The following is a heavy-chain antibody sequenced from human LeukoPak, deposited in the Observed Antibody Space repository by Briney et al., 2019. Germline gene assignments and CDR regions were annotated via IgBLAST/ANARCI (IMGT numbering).Heavy chain of an antibody. D-gene: IGHD6-13*01. CDR2: ISYDGSNK. CDR1: GLTFSSYA. J-gene: IGHJ6*02. CDR3: ARDWGIAAAGTRSYYYYGMDV. V-gene: IGHV3-30-3*01. Sequence: GRSLRLSCAASGLTFSSYAMHWVRQAPGKGLEWVAVISYDGSNKYYADSVKGRFTISRDNSKNTLYLQMNSLRAEDTAVYYCARDWGIAAAGTRSYYYYGMDVWGQGTTVTVSS.